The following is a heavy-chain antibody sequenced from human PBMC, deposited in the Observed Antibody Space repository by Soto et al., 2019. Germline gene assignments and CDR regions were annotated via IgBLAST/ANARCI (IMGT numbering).Heavy chain of an antibody. CDR1: GFSFTTTRMG. J-gene: IGHJ4*02. D-gene: IGHD1-1*01. V-gene: IGHV2-5*02. CDR2: IYWDGES. Sequence: QITLKEAGPTLVKPTETLTLTCTFSGFSFTTTRMGVGWTRQPPGKALEWLAIIYWDGESRYNPLLRRRLTLTEDTSKHQVVRTMTNMAPNDTSTYYCAHRDSTGTTTYFDSLGQGIPVTVAS. CDR3: AHRDSTGTTTYFDS.